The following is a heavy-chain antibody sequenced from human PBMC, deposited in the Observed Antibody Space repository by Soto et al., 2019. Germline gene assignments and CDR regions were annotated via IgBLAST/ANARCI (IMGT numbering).Heavy chain of an antibody. D-gene: IGHD6-19*01. CDR1: GFTFSSYW. J-gene: IGHJ3*02. CDR3: ARYQWLVTPRAFDI. V-gene: IGHV3-7*03. Sequence: GGSLRLSCAASGFTFSSYWMSWVRQAPGKGLEWVANIKQDGSEKYYVDSVKGRFTISRDNAKNSLYLQMNSLRAEDTAVYYCARYQWLVTPRAFDIWGQGTMVTVSS. CDR2: IKQDGSEK.